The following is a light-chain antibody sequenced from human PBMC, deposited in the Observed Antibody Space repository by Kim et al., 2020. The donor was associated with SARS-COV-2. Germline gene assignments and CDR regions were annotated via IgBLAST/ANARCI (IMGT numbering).Light chain of an antibody. CDR3: SSFGISGV. Sequence: QSALTQPASVSGSPGQSIAISCTRTSSDIGFYNYVSWYQQHPGEAPKLIIYAVTERPSGVSSRFSGSKSGNTASLTISGLQAEDEADYYCSSFGISGVFGGGTQLTVL. J-gene: IGLJ3*02. CDR1: SSDIGFYNY. V-gene: IGLV2-14*03. CDR2: AVT.